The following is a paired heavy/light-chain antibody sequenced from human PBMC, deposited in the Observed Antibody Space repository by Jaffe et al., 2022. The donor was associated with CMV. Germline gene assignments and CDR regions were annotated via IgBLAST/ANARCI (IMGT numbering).Light chain of an antibody. J-gene: IGLJ3*02. CDR2: GNT. CDR1: SSNIGADYG. CDR3: QSYDSRLSGWV. Sequence: QSVLTQPPSVSGAPGQRVTISCTGSSSNIGADYGVHWYQLLPGTAPRLLIYGNTNRPSGVPDRFSGSKSGASASLAITGLQAEDEADYYCQSYDSRLSGWVFGGGTKLTVL. V-gene: IGLV1-40*01.
Heavy chain of an antibody. Sequence: QVQLQESGPGLVKPSGTLSLTCAVSGGSISSSNWWSWVRQAPGKGLEWIGEIYHSGSTNYNPSLKNRVTISIDKSKNLFSLKLNSVTAADTAIYYCASIAVAVGIDYWGQGTLVTVSS. V-gene: IGHV4-4*02. CDR3: ASIAVAVGIDY. J-gene: IGHJ4*02. CDR2: IYHSGST. D-gene: IGHD6-13*01. CDR1: GGSISSSNW.